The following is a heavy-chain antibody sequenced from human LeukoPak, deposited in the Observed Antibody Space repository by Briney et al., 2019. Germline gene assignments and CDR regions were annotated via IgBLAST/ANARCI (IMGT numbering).Heavy chain of an antibody. J-gene: IGHJ4*02. V-gene: IGHV3-11*04. CDR2: ISSSGSTI. Sequence: GGSLRLSCAASGFTFSDYYMSWIRQAPGKGLEWVSYISSSGSTIYYADSVKGRFPISRDNAKNSLYLQMNSLRAEDTDVYYCARDLWQLTAFDYWGQGTLVTVSS. D-gene: IGHD2-21*02. CDR1: GFTFSDYY. CDR3: ARDLWQLTAFDY.